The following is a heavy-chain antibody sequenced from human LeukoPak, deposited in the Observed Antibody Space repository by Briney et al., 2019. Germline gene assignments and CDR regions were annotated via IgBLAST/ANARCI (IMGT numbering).Heavy chain of an antibody. J-gene: IGHJ4*02. Sequence: ASVKVSCKASGGTFGSYAISWVRQAPGQGLEWMGRIIPILGIANYAQKFQGRVTITADKSTSTAYMELSSLRSEDTAVYYCAREVARITIFGVVIQPIDYWGQGTLVTVSS. CDR3: AREVARITIFGVVIQPIDY. D-gene: IGHD3-3*01. V-gene: IGHV1-69*04. CDR1: GGTFGSYA. CDR2: IIPILGIA.